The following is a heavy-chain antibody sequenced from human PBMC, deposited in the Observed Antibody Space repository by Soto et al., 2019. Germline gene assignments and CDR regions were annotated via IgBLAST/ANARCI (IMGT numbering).Heavy chain of an antibody. CDR1: GGSISSGGYY. D-gene: IGHD2-2*02. CDR3: ASVTRTCISTSCYRYYYGMDV. CDR2: IYYSGST. Sequence: PSETLSLTCTVSGGSISSGGYYWSWIRQHPGKGLEWIGYIYYSGSTNYNPSLKSRVTISVDTSKNQFSLKLSSVTAADTAVYYCASVTRTCISTSCYRYYYGMDVWGQGTLVTVSS. J-gene: IGHJ6*02. V-gene: IGHV4-61*08.